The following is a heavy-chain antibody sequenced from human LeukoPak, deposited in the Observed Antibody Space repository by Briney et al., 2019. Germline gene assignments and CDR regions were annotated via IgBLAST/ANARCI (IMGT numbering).Heavy chain of an antibody. D-gene: IGHD2-2*01. Sequence: SSGTQSLTCTVSVDPMCSSNGWSWLRPRPGKGLEWIELIYCSGSNNYNPSLKSRVTISVDKSKNQFSLKLSSVPAADTAVYYCARPSDLYCSSTSCYEGAFDIWGQGTMVTVSS. V-gene: IGHV4-4*02. CDR3: ARPSDLYCSSTSCYEGAFDI. CDR1: VDPMCSSNG. CDR2: IYCSGSN. J-gene: IGHJ3*02.